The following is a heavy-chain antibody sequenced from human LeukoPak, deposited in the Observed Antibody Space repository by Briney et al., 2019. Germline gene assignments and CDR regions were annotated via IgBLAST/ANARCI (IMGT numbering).Heavy chain of an antibody. V-gene: IGHV1-69*13. D-gene: IGHD3-16*02. Sequence: ASVKVSCKASGGTFSSYAISWVRQAPGQGLEWMGGIIPIFGTANYAQKFQGRVTITADESTSTAYMEPSSLRSEDTAVYYCARKWTWSDYVWGSYRLGAFDIWGQGTMVTVSS. J-gene: IGHJ3*02. CDR1: GGTFSSYA. CDR3: ARKWTWSDYVWGSYRLGAFDI. CDR2: IIPIFGTA.